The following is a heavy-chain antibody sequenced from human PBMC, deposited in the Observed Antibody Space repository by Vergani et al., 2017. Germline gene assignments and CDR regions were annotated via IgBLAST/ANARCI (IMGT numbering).Heavy chain of an antibody. J-gene: IGHJ5*02. D-gene: IGHD6-13*01. V-gene: IGHV3-21*01. CDR2: ISSRSSYI. CDR3: ARDRKIAAAGTGWFDP. Sequence: EVQLVESGGGLVKPGGSLRLSCAASGFTFSSYSMNWVRQAPGKGLEWVSSISSRSSYIYYADSVKGRFTISRDNAKNSLYLQMNSLRAEDTAVYYCARDRKIAAAGTGWFDPWGQGTLVTVSS. CDR1: GFTFSSYS.